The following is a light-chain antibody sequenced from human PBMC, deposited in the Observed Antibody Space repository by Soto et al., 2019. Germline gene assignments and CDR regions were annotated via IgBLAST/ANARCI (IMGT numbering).Light chain of an antibody. CDR2: WAS. CDR1: QSSLYFSSNKNF. J-gene: IGKJ4*01. CDR3: QQYYGFPLT. Sequence: DIVMTQSPDSLAVSLGERATINCKSSQSSLYFSSNKNFLAWYQQKPGQPPKLLINWASTREFGVPDRFSGSGSGTDFTLTISSLQAEDVAVYYCQQYYGFPLTFGGGTKVEI. V-gene: IGKV4-1*01.